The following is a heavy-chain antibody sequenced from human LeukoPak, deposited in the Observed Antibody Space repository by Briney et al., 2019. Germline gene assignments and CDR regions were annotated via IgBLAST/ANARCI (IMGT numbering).Heavy chain of an antibody. V-gene: IGHV3-66*02. CDR2: IYGDNAA. J-gene: IGHJ4*01. Sequence: PGGSLRLSCAASGINVTTNYMTWIRQAPGKGLEWVSLIYGDNAACYAESVRGRFIISRDNLKNTLFLQMNSLRPEDTALYYCVSSTGQQFIPYDYWGHGTHVTVSS. CDR3: VSSTGQQFIPYDY. CDR1: GINVTTNY. D-gene: IGHD6-13*01.